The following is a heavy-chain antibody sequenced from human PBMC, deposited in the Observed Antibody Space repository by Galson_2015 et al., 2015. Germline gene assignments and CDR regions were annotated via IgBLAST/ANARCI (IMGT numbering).Heavy chain of an antibody. CDR2: IWYDGSNK. CDR1: GFTFSSYG. V-gene: IGHV3-33*01. J-gene: IGHJ4*02. Sequence: SLRLSCAASGFTFSSYGMHWVRQAPGKGLEWVAVIWYDGSNKYYADSVKGRFTISRDNSKNTLYLQMNSLRAEDTAVYYCAREGSEEWLRNEHYFDYWGQGTLVTVSS. CDR3: AREGSEEWLRNEHYFDY. D-gene: IGHD5-12*01.